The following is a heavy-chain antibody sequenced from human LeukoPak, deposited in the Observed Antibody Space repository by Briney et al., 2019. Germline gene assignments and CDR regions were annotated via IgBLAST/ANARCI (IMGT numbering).Heavy chain of an antibody. CDR1: GGTFSSYA. CDR2: IIPIFGTA. D-gene: IGHD4-17*01. Sequence: ASVKVSCXASGGTFSSYAISWVRQAPGQGLEWMGRIIPIFGTANYAQKFQGRVTITTDESTSTAYMELSSLRSEDTAVYYCARDLYSGDYLYFDYWGQGTLVTVSS. J-gene: IGHJ4*02. V-gene: IGHV1-69*05. CDR3: ARDLYSGDYLYFDY.